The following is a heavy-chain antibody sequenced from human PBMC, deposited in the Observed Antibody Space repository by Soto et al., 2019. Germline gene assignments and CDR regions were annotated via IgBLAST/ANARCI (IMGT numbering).Heavy chain of an antibody. V-gene: IGHV3-15*01. CDR3: TTADYDFWSGYSPNPDDY. Sequence: GGTLRLSCAASGFTFSNAWMSWVRQSPGKGLEWVGRIKSKTDGGTTDYAAPVKGRFTISRDDSKSTLYLQRNSLKTEDTAVYYCTTADYDFWSGYSPNPDDYWGQGTLVTVSS. D-gene: IGHD3-3*01. J-gene: IGHJ4*02. CDR1: GFTFSNAW. CDR2: IKSKTDGGTT.